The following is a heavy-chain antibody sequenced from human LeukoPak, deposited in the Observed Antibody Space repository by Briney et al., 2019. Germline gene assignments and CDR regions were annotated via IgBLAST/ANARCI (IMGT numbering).Heavy chain of an antibody. V-gene: IGHV3-15*01. CDR1: GFTFSNAW. CDR3: AKAIPPGYQLLSNPFDY. J-gene: IGHJ4*02. D-gene: IGHD2-2*01. Sequence: GGSLRLSCAASGFTFSNAWMSWVRQAPGKGLEWVDRIKSKTDGGTTDYAAPVKGRFTISRDDSKNTLYLQMNSLRAEDTAVYYCAKAIPPGYQLLSNPFDYWGQGTLVTVSS. CDR2: IKSKTDGGTT.